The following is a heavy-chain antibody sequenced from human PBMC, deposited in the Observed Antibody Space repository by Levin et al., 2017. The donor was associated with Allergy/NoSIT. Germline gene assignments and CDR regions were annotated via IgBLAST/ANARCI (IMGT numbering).Heavy chain of an antibody. Sequence: SETLSLTCTVSGGSISTTTYYWGWIRQPPGKGLEWIGSIYYSGSTYYNPSLKSRVTISVETSKNQFSLKLSSVTAADTAVYYCASRTGYDTLTGYYWNSDYWGQGTLVTVSS. CDR3: ASRTGYDTLTGYYWNSDY. CDR2: IYYSGST. V-gene: IGHV4-39*01. J-gene: IGHJ4*02. CDR1: GGSISTTTYY. D-gene: IGHD3-9*01.